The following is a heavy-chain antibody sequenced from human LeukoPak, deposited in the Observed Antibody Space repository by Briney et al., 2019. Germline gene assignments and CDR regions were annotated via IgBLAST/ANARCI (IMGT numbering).Heavy chain of an antibody. CDR1: GFTFSSYA. J-gene: IGHJ4*02. CDR2: ISYDGSNK. V-gene: IGHV3-30-3*01. CDR3: ARDSGSSWYIVYYFDY. D-gene: IGHD6-13*01. Sequence: GGSLRLSCAASGFTFSSYAMHWVRQAPAKGLEWVAVISYDGSNKYYADSVKGRFTISRDNSKNTLYLQMNSLRAEETAVYYCARDSGSSWYIVYYFDYWGQGTLVTVSS.